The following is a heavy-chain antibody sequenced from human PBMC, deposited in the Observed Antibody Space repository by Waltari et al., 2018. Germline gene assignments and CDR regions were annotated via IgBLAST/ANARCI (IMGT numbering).Heavy chain of an antibody. CDR1: GGAISPYY. Sequence: VLLLESGPGLAKPSATLSLSCTVSGGAISPYYWSWIRQPPGKGLEWIGYIYYSGSTNYNPSLKSRVTISVDTSQNQISLRLSSVTAADTAVYYCVATSGYAGRFGPWGQGTLVTVSS. CDR2: IYYSGST. D-gene: IGHD3-22*01. J-gene: IGHJ5*02. CDR3: VATSGYAGRFGP. V-gene: IGHV4-59*01.